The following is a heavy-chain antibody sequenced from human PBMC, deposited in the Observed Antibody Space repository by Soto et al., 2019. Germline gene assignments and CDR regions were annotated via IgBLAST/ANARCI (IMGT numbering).Heavy chain of an antibody. CDR2: ISYDGNNK. CDR3: ARDPGDGYNYDYYYGMDV. D-gene: IGHD5-12*01. Sequence: GGSLRLSCAASGFTFSSYAMHWVRQAPGKGLEWVAVISYDGNNKYYADSVKGRFTISRDNSKNTLYLQMNSLRAEDTAVYYCARDPGDGYNYDYYYGMDVWGQGTTVTVSS. J-gene: IGHJ6*02. CDR1: GFTFSSYA. V-gene: IGHV3-30-3*01.